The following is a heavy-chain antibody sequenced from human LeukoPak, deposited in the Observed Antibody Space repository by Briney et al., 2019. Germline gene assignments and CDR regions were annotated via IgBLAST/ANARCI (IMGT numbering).Heavy chain of an antibody. CDR2: ISDSGYGT. V-gene: IGHV3-23*01. Sequence: GGSLRLSCAASEFTFSSYAMSWVRQAPGKGLEWVSTISDSGYGTYYADSVKGRFTISRDNAKKSLYLHMTSLRAEDTAVYYCASAKSDYWGQGTLVTVSS. CDR3: ASAKSDY. CDR1: EFTFSSYA. J-gene: IGHJ4*02.